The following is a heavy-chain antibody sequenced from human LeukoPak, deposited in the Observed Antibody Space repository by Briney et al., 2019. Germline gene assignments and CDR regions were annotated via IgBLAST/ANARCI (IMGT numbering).Heavy chain of an antibody. CDR2: ISYDGKNK. D-gene: IGHD3-3*01. CDR3: GGGSHWSDY. J-gene: IGHJ4*02. V-gene: IGHV3-30*03. CDR1: GFTFSSYG. Sequence: GRSLRLSRAASGFTFSSYGMHWVRQAPGKGPEWVAVISYDGKNKYYADSVKGRFTISRDNSKNTLYLQMNSLRLEDTAVYYCGGGSHWSDYWGQGTLVTVSS.